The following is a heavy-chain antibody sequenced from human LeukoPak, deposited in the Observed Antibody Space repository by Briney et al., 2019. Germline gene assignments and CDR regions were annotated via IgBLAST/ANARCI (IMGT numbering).Heavy chain of an antibody. CDR2: ISDDGSGT. Sequence: PGGSLRLSCAASGFTFSSYWMSWVRQAPGQGLEWVSTISDDGSGTYYADSVKGRFTISRDNSKNTLFLQINSLRAEDSAVYYCATDRERDPSVYYLVGGQGTLITVSS. CDR3: ATDRERDPSVYYLV. V-gene: IGHV3-23*01. CDR1: GFTFSSYW. D-gene: IGHD3-22*01. J-gene: IGHJ4*02.